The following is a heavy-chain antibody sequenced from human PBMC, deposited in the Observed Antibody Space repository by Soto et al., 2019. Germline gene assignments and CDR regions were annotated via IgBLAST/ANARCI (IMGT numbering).Heavy chain of an antibody. D-gene: IGHD2-2*01. CDR3: AKDTSSSPYYMDV. Sequence: GGSLRLSCSASGFTFSNFAMSWVRHAPGKGLEWVSEITGSTGTTYYADSVKGRFVISRDNSKNTLHLQMNSLRAEDTAVYYCAKDTSSSPYYMDVWGKGTTVTVSS. V-gene: IGHV3-23*01. CDR1: GFTFSNFA. J-gene: IGHJ6*03. CDR2: ITGSTGTT.